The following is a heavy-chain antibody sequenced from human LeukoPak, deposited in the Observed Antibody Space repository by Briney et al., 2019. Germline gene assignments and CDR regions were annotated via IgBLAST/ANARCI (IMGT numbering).Heavy chain of an antibody. J-gene: IGHJ3*02. D-gene: IGHD1-26*01. Sequence: SVKDSCKASGGTFSSYAISWVRQAPGQGLEWMGGIIPIFGTANYAQKFQGRVTITADESTSTAYMELSSLRSEDTAVYYCASAYRFPWELYAFDIWGQGTMVTVSS. CDR1: GGTFSSYA. CDR3: ASAYRFPWELYAFDI. V-gene: IGHV1-69*01. CDR2: IIPIFGTA.